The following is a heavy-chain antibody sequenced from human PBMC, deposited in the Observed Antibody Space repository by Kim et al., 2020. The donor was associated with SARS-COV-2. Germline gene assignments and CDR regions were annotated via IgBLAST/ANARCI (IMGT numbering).Heavy chain of an antibody. D-gene: IGHD5-12*01. V-gene: IGHV4-59*01. Sequence: SETLSLTCTGSGGSISSYYWSWIRQPPGKGLEWIGYIYYSGSTNYNPSLKSRVTISVDTSKNQFSLKLSSVTAADTAVYYCARAWGSGYDPFDYWGQGT. J-gene: IGHJ4*02. CDR2: IYYSGST. CDR3: ARAWGSGYDPFDY. CDR1: GGSISSYY.